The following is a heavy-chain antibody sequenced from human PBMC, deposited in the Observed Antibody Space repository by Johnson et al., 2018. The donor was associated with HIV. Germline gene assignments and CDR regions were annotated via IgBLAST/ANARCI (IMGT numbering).Heavy chain of an antibody. CDR2: IYSDGSDT. D-gene: IGHD6-19*01. CDR1: GFTFDDYG. CDR3: ARKQWLEIPSDALDV. Sequence: VQLVESGGGVARPGGSLRLSCVASGFTFDDYGMSWVRQAPGKGLEWVARIYSDGSDTAYADSVKGRFTISRDNAKKTLYLQMSSLRAEDTAIYYCARKQWLEIPSDALDVWGQGTMVTVSS. J-gene: IGHJ3*01. V-gene: IGHV3-20*04.